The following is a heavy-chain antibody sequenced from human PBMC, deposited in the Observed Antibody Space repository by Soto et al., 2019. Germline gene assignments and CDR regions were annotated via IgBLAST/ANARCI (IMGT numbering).Heavy chain of an antibody. V-gene: IGHV3-74*01. CDR3: AREGNLDYYYGMDV. J-gene: IGHJ6*02. CDR1: GFTFSSYW. CDR2: INSDGSST. D-gene: IGHD4-4*01. Sequence: GGSLRLSCAASGFTFSSYWMHWVRQAPGKGLVWVSRINSDGSSTSYADYVKGRFTISRDNAKNTLYLQMNSLRAEDTAVYYCAREGNLDYYYGMDVWGQGTTVTVSS.